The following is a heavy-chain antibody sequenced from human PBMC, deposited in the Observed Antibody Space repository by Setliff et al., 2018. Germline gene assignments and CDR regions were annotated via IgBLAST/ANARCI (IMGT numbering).Heavy chain of an antibody. CDR2: ISGGGSQT. Sequence: QSGGSLRLSCAASGFTFSNYAMNWVRQAPGEGLEWVSTISGGGSQTDYADSVKGRFTISRDNSNNALFVQMDSLRAEDTAIYYCARDQARWLVAAGTLDYWGQGVLVTVSS. CDR1: GFTFSNYA. J-gene: IGHJ4*02. V-gene: IGHV3-23*01. CDR3: ARDQARWLVAAGTLDY. D-gene: IGHD1-1*01.